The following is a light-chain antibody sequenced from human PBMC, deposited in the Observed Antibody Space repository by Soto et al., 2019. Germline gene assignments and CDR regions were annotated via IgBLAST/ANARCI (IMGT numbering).Light chain of an antibody. V-gene: IGKV1-33*01. CDR1: QDIGNY. J-gene: IGKJ4*01. CDR3: RQHDSLPLT. Sequence: DIQMTQSPSSLSASVGDRVTVTCRASQDIGNYLCWYQQRLGKAPKLLIYDASYLEAGVPSRFSGSGSGTDFTFTISSLQPEDFATYYCRQHDSLPLTFGGGTKVDIK. CDR2: DAS.